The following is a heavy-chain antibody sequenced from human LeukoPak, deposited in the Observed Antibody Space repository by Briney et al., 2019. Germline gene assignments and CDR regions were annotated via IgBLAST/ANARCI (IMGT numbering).Heavy chain of an antibody. V-gene: IGHV3-23*01. D-gene: IGHD2-2*01. CDR2: IIGSGGNT. J-gene: IGHJ4*02. Sequence: GGSLRLSCAASGFTFSSYAMSWVRQAPGKGLEWVSTIIGSGGNTYYADSVKGRFTISRDNSKSTLYLQMNSLRAEATAVFYCAKDGTWCSSTSCYAGDWAQGTLVAVSS. CDR3: AKDGTWCSSTSCYAGD. CDR1: GFTFSSYA.